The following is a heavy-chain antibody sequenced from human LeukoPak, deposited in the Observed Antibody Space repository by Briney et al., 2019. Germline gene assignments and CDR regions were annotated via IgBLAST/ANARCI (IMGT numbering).Heavy chain of an antibody. J-gene: IGHJ6*04. Sequence: SENLSLTSAVYGVSFSGYYWSWIRPPPGQGLEWIGEINHSKSTNYNPSLNSRVTITVDTYKDQSSMNLSSLTAADTAVYYCARLGYCSSTSCRGGYYYGMDVWGKGTTVTVSS. CDR1: GVSFSGYY. D-gene: IGHD2-2*01. CDR3: ARLGYCSSTSCRGGYYYGMDV. CDR2: INHSKST. V-gene: IGHV4-34*01.